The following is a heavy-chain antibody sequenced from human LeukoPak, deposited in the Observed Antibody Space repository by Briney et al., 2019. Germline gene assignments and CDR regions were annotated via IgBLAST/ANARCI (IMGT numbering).Heavy chain of an antibody. J-gene: IGHJ6*02. D-gene: IGHD3-22*01. CDR2: IIPIFGTA. Sequence: SVKVSCKASGGTFSSYAISWVRQAPGQGLEWMGGIIPIFGTANYAQKFQGRVTITADESTSTAYMELSSLRSEDTAVYYCARDDDRYYYDSSGYRVDVWGQGTTVTVSS. V-gene: IGHV1-69*01. CDR1: GGTFSSYA. CDR3: ARDDDRYYYDSSGYRVDV.